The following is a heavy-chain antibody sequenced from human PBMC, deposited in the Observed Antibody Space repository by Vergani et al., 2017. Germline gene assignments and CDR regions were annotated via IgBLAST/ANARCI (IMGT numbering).Heavy chain of an antibody. CDR2: IYMNGNT. CDR1: GGSISSYY. Sequence: QVQLQESGPGLVKPSETLSLTCTVSGGSISSYYWSWIPQPAGKGLEWIGRIYMNGNTNYNPSLKSRVAVSVDTSKNQFSLKLTSVTAADTAIYYCARMTHCSGTTCPGAFDLWGKGKMVTVS. CDR3: ARMTHCSGTTCPGAFDL. D-gene: IGHD2-2*01. J-gene: IGHJ3*01. V-gene: IGHV4-4*07.